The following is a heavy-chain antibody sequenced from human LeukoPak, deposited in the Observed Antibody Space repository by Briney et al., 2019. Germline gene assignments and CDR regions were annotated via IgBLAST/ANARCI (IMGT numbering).Heavy chain of an antibody. V-gene: IGHV1-69*13. CDR2: ITPIFGTA. J-gene: IGHJ3*02. CDR3: ARDGNNAFDI. Sequence: SVKVSCKASGGTFSSYAISWVRQAPGQGLEWMGGITPIFGTANYAQKFQGRVTITADESTSTAYMELRSLRSDDTAVYYCARDGNNAFDIWGQGTMVTVSS. CDR1: GGTFSSYA. D-gene: IGHD2/OR15-2a*01.